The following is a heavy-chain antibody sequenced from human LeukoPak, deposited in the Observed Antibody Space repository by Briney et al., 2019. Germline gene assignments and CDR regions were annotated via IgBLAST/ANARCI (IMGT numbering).Heavy chain of an antibody. CDR3: ASCFRVNAFDI. CDR2: IYSGGST. CDR1: GFTVSSNY. J-gene: IGHJ3*02. Sequence: GGSLRLSCAVSGFTVSSNYMSWVRQAPGKGLEWVSVIYSGGSTYCADSVKGRFTISRDNSKNTLYLQMSSLRAEDTAVYYCASCFRVNAFDIWDQGTMVTVSS. V-gene: IGHV3-66*01. D-gene: IGHD2-21*01.